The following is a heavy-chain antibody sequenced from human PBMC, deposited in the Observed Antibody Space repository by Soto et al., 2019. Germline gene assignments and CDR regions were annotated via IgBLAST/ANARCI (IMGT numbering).Heavy chain of an antibody. CDR1: GFTFSYYS. Sequence: PGGSLRLSCAASGFTFSYYSMNWVRQAPGKGLEYVSSITGSGAGTFYADSVRGRFTISRDNSKNTLYLQLSSLRAEDTAIYFCAKDPNGDYVGAFDSWGQGSLVTVSS. CDR2: ITGSGAGT. J-gene: IGHJ4*02. D-gene: IGHD4-17*01. V-gene: IGHV3-23*01. CDR3: AKDPNGDYVGAFDS.